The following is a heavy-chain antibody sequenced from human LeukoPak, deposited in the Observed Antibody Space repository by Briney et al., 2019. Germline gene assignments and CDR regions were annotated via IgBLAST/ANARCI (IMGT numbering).Heavy chain of an antibody. CDR3: ARDGGEDYDSSGYYF. CDR2: IKQDGSEK. Sequence: PGGSLRLSCAASGFTFSRYWMSWVRQGPGKGLGWVANIKQDGSEKYYVDSVKGRFTISRDNAKNSLYLQMNSLRAEDTAVYYCARDGGEDYDSSGYYFWGQGTLVTVSS. CDR1: GFTFSRYW. J-gene: IGHJ4*02. V-gene: IGHV3-7*01. D-gene: IGHD3-22*01.